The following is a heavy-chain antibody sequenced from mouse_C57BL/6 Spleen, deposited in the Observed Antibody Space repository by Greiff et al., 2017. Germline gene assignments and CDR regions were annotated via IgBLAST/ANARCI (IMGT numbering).Heavy chain of an antibody. J-gene: IGHJ4*01. CDR1: GYSFTSYY. CDR3: ARGEAMDY. Sequence: QVQLQQSGPELVKPGASVKISCKASGYSFTSYYIHWVKQRPGQGLEWIGWIDPGSGNTKYNEKFKGKATLTADTSSSTAYMQLRSLTSEDSAVYYCARGEAMDYWGQGTSVTVSS. CDR2: IDPGSGNT. V-gene: IGHV1-66*01.